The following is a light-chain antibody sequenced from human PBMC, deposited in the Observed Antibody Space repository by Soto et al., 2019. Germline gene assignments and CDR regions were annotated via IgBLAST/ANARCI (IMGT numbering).Light chain of an antibody. V-gene: IGKV3-15*01. CDR2: GAS. J-gene: IGKJ1*01. Sequence: EIVMTQSPVTLSVSPGERATLSCRSSQSASGNYIAWYQQKPGQAPRLLIYGASTRATGIPGRFTGSGSGTEFSLSITSLQSEDFAVYYCQQYSAWPLTFGQGTTVEIK. CDR3: QQYSAWPLT. CDR1: QSASGN.